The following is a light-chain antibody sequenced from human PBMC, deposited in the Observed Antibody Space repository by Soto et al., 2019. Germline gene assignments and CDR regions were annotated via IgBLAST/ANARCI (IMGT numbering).Light chain of an antibody. CDR1: QAVNTR. CDR2: LAS. J-gene: IGKJ1*01. Sequence: EIVLTQSPATLSSFPVDIVTLSCMASQAVNTRLAWYQHKPGQAPRLLIYLASNRAAGVPARFSGSGSGTDFTLTISDVEPEDFAVYYCHKRQSWPRTFGQGTKVDIK. CDR3: HKRQSWPRT. V-gene: IGKV3-11*01.